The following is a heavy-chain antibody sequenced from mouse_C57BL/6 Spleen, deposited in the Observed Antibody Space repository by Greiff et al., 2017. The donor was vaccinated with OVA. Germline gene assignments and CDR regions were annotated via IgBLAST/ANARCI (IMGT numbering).Heavy chain of an antibody. J-gene: IGHJ4*01. CDR2: ISSGGDYI. D-gene: IGHD3-2*02. CDR3: TRERGDSSGYDAMDY. V-gene: IGHV5-9-1*02. CDR1: GFTFSSYA. Sequence: EVMLVESGEGLVKPGGSLKLSCAASGFTFSSYAMSWVRQTPEKRLEWVAYISSGGDYIYYADTVKGRFTISRDNARNTLYLQMSSLKSEDTAMYYCTRERGDSSGYDAMDYWGQGTSVTVSS.